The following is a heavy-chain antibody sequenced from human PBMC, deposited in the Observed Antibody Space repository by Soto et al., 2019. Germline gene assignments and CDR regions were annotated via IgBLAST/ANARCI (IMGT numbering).Heavy chain of an antibody. D-gene: IGHD1-20*01. CDR1: GFTFSSYS. Sequence: TGGSLRLSCAASGFTFSSYSMNWVRQAPGKGLEWVSYISSSSSTIYYADSVKGRFTISRDNSKNTLYLQMNSLRVEDTAVYYCAKDMKYNWNDDDYWGHGILVTVSS. V-gene: IGHV3-48*01. CDR3: AKDMKYNWNDDDY. J-gene: IGHJ4*01. CDR2: ISSSSSTI.